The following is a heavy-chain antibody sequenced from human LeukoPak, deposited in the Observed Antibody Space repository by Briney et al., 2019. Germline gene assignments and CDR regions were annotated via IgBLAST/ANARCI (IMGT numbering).Heavy chain of an antibody. Sequence: GESLKISCRGSGYRFTNYRIAWVRQMPGKGLEWLGIIYPGDSEATYSPSFQGQVTISADKSINTAYLQWSSLKTSDTAMYYCARLDADFYYDGSGYYFWGQGTLVTVSS. CDR2: IYPGDSEA. D-gene: IGHD3-22*01. CDR1: GYRFTNYR. V-gene: IGHV5-51*01. J-gene: IGHJ4*02. CDR3: ARLDADFYYDGSGYYF.